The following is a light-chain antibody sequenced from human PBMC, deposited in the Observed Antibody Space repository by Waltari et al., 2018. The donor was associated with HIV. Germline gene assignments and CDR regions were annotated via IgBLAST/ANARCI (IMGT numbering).Light chain of an antibody. CDR2: KNE. CDR1: TSDIGNNS. Sequence: QSVLTQTPSASGTPGQRVTISCSGSTSDIGNNSVYWFQQFPGTPPKVLIYKNEQRPSGVSYRFSASKSGTSASLAISGLRTEDESDFYCAAWDDIRSGWIFGGGTKLTVL. V-gene: IGLV1-47*01. CDR3: AAWDDIRSGWI. J-gene: IGLJ2*01.